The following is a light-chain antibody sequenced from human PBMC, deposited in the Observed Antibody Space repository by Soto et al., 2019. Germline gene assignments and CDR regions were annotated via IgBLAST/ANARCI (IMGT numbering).Light chain of an antibody. J-gene: IGKJ2*01. CDR1: QSVLYSSNNKNY. Sequence: DIVMTQSPDSLAVSLGERATINCKSSQSVLYSSNNKNYLAWYQQKPGQPPKLLIYWASTRESGVPDRFSGSGSGTDLALTISSLQAEDVAVYYCQQYYSTPPYTFCQGTKLEIK. CDR3: QQYYSTPPYT. CDR2: WAS. V-gene: IGKV4-1*01.